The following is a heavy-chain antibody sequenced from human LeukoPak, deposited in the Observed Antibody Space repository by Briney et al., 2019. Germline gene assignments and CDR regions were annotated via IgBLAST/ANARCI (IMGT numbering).Heavy chain of an antibody. CDR3: ARDLTTVNYGY. Sequence: GGSLRVSCAASGFTFSSYSMNWVRQAPGKGLEWVSSISSSSSYIYYADSVKGRFTISRDNAKNSLYLQMNSLRAEDTAVYYCARDLTTVNYGYWGQGTLVTVSS. D-gene: IGHD4-11*01. CDR2: ISSSSSYI. CDR1: GFTFSSYS. V-gene: IGHV3-21*01. J-gene: IGHJ4*02.